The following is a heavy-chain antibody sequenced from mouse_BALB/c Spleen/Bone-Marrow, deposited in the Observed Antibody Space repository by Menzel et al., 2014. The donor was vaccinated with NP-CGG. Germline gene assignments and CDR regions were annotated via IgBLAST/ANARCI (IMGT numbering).Heavy chain of an antibody. CDR3: ARWTRGFAY. Sequence: DVKLQESGPGLVKPSQSLSLTCTVTGYSITSDYAWNWIRQFPGNKLEWMGYISYSGSTSYNPSLKSRISITRDTSKNQFFLQLNSVTTEDTATYYCARWTRGFAYWGQGTLVTVSA. V-gene: IGHV3-2*02. CDR2: ISYSGST. J-gene: IGHJ3*01. CDR1: GYSITSDYA.